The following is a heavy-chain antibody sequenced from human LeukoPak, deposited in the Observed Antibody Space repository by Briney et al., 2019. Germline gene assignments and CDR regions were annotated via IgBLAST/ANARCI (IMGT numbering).Heavy chain of an antibody. D-gene: IGHD3-3*01. J-gene: IGHJ4*02. V-gene: IGHV1-2*02. CDR3: ARGEGISITIFGVVLDY. CDR1: GYTFTGYY. CDR2: INPNSGGT. Sequence: GASVKVSCKASGYTFTGYYMHWVRQAPGQGLEWMGWINPNSGGTNYAQKFQGRVTMTRDTSISTAYMELSRLRSDDTAVYYCARGEGISITIFGVVLDYWGKGTLVTVSS.